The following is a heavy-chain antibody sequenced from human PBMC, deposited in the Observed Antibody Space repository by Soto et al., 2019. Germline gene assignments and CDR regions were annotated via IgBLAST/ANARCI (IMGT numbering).Heavy chain of an antibody. V-gene: IGHV3-30-3*01. Sequence: QPGGSLRLSCAASGFTFSSYAMHWVRQAPGKGLEWVAVISYDGSNKYYADSVKGRFTISRDNSKNTLYLQMNSLRAEDTAVYYCARDPARYDSSGYAIDYWGQGTLVTVSS. D-gene: IGHD3-22*01. CDR2: ISYDGSNK. J-gene: IGHJ4*02. CDR1: GFTFSSYA. CDR3: ARDPARYDSSGYAIDY.